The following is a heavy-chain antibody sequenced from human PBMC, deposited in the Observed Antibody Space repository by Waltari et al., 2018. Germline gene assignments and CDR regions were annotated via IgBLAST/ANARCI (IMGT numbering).Heavy chain of an antibody. CDR2: IWYDGSNK. CDR3: AKGHRQLDYYYYYMDV. D-gene: IGHD6-6*01. V-gene: IGHV3-30*18. J-gene: IGHJ6*03. CDR1: GFTFSSYG. Sequence: QVQLVESGGGVVQPGRSLRLSCAASGFTFSSYGMHWVRQAPGKGLECVAVIWYDGSNKYYADSVKGRFTIARDNSKNTLYLQMNSLRAEDTAMYYCAKGHRQLDYYYYYMDVWGKGTTVTVS.